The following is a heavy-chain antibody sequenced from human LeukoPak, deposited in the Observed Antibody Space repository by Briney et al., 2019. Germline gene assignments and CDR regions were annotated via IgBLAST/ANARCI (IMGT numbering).Heavy chain of an antibody. CDR3: ARLYSSSWFEGFDY. D-gene: IGHD6-13*01. J-gene: IGHJ4*02. Sequence: PSETLSLTCTVSGYSISSGYYWGWIRRPPGKGLEWIGSFYHSGSTYYNPSLKSRVTISVDTSKNQFSLKVSSVTAADTAVYYCARLYSSSWFEGFDYWGQGTLVTVSS. CDR2: FYHSGST. CDR1: GYSISSGYY. V-gene: IGHV4-38-2*02.